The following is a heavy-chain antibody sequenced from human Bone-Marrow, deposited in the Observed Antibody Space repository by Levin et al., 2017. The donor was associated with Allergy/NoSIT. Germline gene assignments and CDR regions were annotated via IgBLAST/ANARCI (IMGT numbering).Heavy chain of an antibody. D-gene: IGHD4/OR15-4a*01. CDR3: ARSGAGGNTWYYGATAKSPYYFDY. Sequence: PSETLSLTCAVSGGSINNYYWSWIRQPPGKGLEWIGYIYDSGTTNYNPSLKSRFTISLDTSKNAFSLRLNSVTAADTAVYYCARSGAGGNTWYYGATAKSPYYFDYWGQGTLVTVSS. CDR2: IYDSGTT. CDR1: GGSINNYY. J-gene: IGHJ4*02. V-gene: IGHV4-59*01.